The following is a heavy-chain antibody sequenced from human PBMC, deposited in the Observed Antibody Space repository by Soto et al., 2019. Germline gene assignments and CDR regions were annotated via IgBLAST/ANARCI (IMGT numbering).Heavy chain of an antibody. CDR1: GASITSSSY. CDR3: ARGMTPPGAPAWYYFDS. D-gene: IGHD2-8*02. J-gene: IGHJ4*02. V-gene: IGHV4-4*07. Sequence: QVQLQESGPGLMKPSETLSLTCTVSGASITSSSYWSWIRQPAGKGLEWIGRFSLSGTTNYNPSLGSRVTMSADVSKNKFSLRLTSVHAADTALYYCARGMTPPGAPAWYYFDSWGQGTLVTVSS. CDR2: FSLSGTT.